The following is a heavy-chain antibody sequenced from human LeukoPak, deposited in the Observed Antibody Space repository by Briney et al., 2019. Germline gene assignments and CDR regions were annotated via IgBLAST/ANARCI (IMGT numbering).Heavy chain of an antibody. V-gene: IGHV1-8*01. CDR1: GYTFTSYD. Sequence: ASVKVSCKASGYTFTSYDINWVRQATGQGLEWMGWMNPNSGNTGYAQKFQGRVTMTRNTSISTAYMELSSLRSEDTAVYYCAREGTVTTEYYFDYWGQGTLVTVSS. J-gene: IGHJ4*02. D-gene: IGHD4-17*01. CDR3: AREGTVTTEYYFDY. CDR2: MNPNSGNT.